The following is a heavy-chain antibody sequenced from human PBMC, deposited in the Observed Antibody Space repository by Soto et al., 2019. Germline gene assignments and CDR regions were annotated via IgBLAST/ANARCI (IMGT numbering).Heavy chain of an antibody. J-gene: IGHJ5*02. CDR1: GGSMNNYY. Sequence: VQLQESGPGLVKPSETLSLTCTVSGGSMNNYYWSWIRQPPGKGLEWIGRIYYSGTTKYNPSHTRRVTISVDTSKNLFSLRLNSVTAADTAVYFCAMTVTTLYSWFDPWGQGTLVTVSS. CDR2: IYYSGTT. V-gene: IGHV4-59*08. CDR3: AMTVTTLYSWFDP. D-gene: IGHD4-17*01.